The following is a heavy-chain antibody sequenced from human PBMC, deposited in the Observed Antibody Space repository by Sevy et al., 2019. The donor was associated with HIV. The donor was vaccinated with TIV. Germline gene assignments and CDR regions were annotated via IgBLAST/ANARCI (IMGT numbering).Heavy chain of an antibody. J-gene: IGHJ5*02. V-gene: IGHV4-59*01. CDR3: ARAPPVRSGDDSLNWFAP. CDR2: IHYTGNT. Sequence: SETLSLTCTVSGGSISAYYWSWIRQPPGKELEWIGYIHYTGNTKYNPSLESRVTISVDTSKNQFSLKLSSVTAADTAIYYCARAPPVRSGDDSLNWFAPWGQGTLVTVSS. CDR1: GGSISAYY. D-gene: IGHD5-12*01.